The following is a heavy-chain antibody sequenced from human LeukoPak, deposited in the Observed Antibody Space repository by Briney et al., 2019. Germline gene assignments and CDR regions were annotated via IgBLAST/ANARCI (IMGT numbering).Heavy chain of an antibody. CDR1: GGTFSSYA. D-gene: IGHD3-16*01. CDR3: ARDPGYDYVWGSFFDY. J-gene: IGHJ4*02. CDR2: IIPTFGTA. Sequence: RASVKVSCKASGGTFSSYAISWVRQAPGQGLEWMGGIIPTFGTANYAQKFQGRVTITADKSTSTAYMELSSLRSEDTAVYYCARDPGYDYVWGSFFDYWGQGTLVTVSS. V-gene: IGHV1-69*06.